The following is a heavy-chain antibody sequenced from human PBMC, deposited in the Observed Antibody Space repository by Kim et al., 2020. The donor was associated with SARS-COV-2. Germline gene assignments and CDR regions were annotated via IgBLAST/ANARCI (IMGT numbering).Heavy chain of an antibody. V-gene: IGHV3-23*01. D-gene: IGHD6-13*01. Sequence: KHYAHAVKGRFTISRDNTKNTLYLQMSSLRAEDTAIYYCANPRQPDYWGQGTLVTVSS. CDR2: K. J-gene: IGHJ4*02. CDR3: ANPRQPDY.